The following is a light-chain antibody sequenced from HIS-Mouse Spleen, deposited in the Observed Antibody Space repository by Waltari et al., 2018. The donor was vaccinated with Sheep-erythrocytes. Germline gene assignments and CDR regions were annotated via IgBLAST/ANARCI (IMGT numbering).Light chain of an antibody. Sequence: GQSITISCTGTSSDVGGYNYVSWYQQHPGKAPKLMIYEVSNRPSGVSNRFSGSKSGNTASLTISGLQAEDEADYYCCSYAGSSTWVFGGGTKLTVL. CDR1: SSDVGGYNY. V-gene: IGLV2-23*02. CDR3: CSYAGSSTWV. J-gene: IGLJ3*02. CDR2: EVS.